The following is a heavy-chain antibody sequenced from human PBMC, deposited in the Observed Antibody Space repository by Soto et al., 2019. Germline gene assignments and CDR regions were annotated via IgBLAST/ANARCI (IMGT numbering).Heavy chain of an antibody. CDR1: GYSFTSYW. Sequence: GESLKISCKGSGYSFTSYWISWVRQRPGKGLEWMGRIDPSDSYTNYSPSFQGHVTISADKSISTAYLQWSSLKASDTAIYFCARREYSANWYYFDYWGQGTLVTVSS. CDR3: ARREYSANWYYFDY. V-gene: IGHV5-10-1*01. J-gene: IGHJ4*02. D-gene: IGHD1-26*01. CDR2: IDPSDSYT.